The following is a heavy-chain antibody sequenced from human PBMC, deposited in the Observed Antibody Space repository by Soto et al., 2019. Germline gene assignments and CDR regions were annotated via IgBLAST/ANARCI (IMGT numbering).Heavy chain of an antibody. CDR3: ARLGRDPSDFEX. V-gene: IGHV5-51*01. D-gene: IGHD3-10*01. J-gene: IGHJ4*02. CDR1: GYSFTSYW. Sequence: PVESLKSYWKGSGYSFTSYWIAWVRQMPGKGMEWMVSIYPGDSDTRYSPSFQGQVTISADKSVSNAYLQWSSLKASDAAMYYCARLGRDPSDFEXWGQGTLVTVSX. CDR2: IYPGDSDT.